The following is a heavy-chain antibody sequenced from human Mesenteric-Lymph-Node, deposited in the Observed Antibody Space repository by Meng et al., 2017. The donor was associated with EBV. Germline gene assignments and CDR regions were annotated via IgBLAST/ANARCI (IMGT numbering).Heavy chain of an antibody. CDR2: INHSGST. CDR3: ARGEKGPIDY. V-gene: IGHV4-34*01. CDR1: GGAFSGDY. Sequence: QVPLHDWGPGLLKPSETLSLTCAVSGGAFSGDYWSWIRQPPGKGLEWIGEINHSGSTNYNPSLKSRVTISVDTSKNQFSLKLSSVTAADTAVYYCARGEKGPIDYWGQGTLVTVSS. J-gene: IGHJ4*02.